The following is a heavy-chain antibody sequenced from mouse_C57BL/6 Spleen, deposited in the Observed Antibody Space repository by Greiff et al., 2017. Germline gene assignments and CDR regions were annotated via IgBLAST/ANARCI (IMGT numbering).Heavy chain of an antibody. CDR2: ISSGSSTI. CDR3: ARQLLDYFDY. Sequence: VQLKESGGGLVKPGGSLKLSCAASGFTFSDYGMHWVRQAPEQGLEWVAYISSGSSTIYYADTVKGRFTISRDNAKNTLFLQMTSLRSEDTAMYYCARQLLDYFDYWGQGTTLTVSS. CDR1: GFTFSDYG. D-gene: IGHD3-1*01. V-gene: IGHV5-17*01. J-gene: IGHJ2*01.